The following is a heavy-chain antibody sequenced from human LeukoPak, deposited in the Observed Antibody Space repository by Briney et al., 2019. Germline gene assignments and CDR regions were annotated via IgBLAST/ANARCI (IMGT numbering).Heavy chain of an antibody. CDR2: IYPGDSDT. D-gene: IGHD3-10*01. J-gene: IGHJ4*02. CDR1: GYSFTSHW. V-gene: IGHV5-51*01. CDR3: ARMVRGVVSAQLYFDY. Sequence: GESLKISCKGSGYSFTSHWIGWVRQMPGKGLEWMGIIYPGDSDTRYSPSFQGQVTISADKSISTAYLQWSSLKASDTDMYYCARMVRGVVSAQLYFDYWGQGTLVTVSS.